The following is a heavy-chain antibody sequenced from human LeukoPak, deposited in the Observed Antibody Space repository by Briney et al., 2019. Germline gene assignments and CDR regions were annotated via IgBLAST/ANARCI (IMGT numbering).Heavy chain of an antibody. V-gene: IGHV4-34*01. D-gene: IGHD6-13*01. CDR2: INHSGST. CDR1: GGSFSGYY. CDR3: ARGSSGSSSSSNWFDP. Sequence: SETLSLTCAVYGGSFSGYYWSWIRQPPGKGLEWIGEINHSGSTNYNPSLKSRVTISVDTSKNQFSLKLSSVTAADTAVYYCARGSSGSSSSSNWFDPWGQGTLVTVSS. J-gene: IGHJ5*02.